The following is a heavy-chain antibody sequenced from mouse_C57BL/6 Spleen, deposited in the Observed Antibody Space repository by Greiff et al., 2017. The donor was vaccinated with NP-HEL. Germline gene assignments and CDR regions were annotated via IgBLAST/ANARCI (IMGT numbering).Heavy chain of an antibody. CDR3: ARGSMVTTNDFDY. J-gene: IGHJ2*01. V-gene: IGHV1-7*01. Sequence: VKVVESGAELAKPGASVKLSCKASGYTFTSYWMHWVKQRPGQGLEWIGYINPSSGYTKYNQKFKDKATLTADKSSSTAYMQLSSLTYEDSAVYYGARGSMVTTNDFDYWGQGTTLTVSS. CDR1: GYTFTSYW. CDR2: INPSSGYT. D-gene: IGHD2-2*01.